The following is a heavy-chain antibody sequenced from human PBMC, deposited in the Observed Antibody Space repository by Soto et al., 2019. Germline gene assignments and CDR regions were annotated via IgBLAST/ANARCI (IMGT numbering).Heavy chain of an antibody. Sequence: GASVKVSCKASGYTFTSYAMHWVRQAPGQRLEWMGWINAGNGNTKYSQKFQGRVTITRDTSASTAYMELSSLRSEDTAVYYCARDSPYYYGSGSYFDDLANWFDPWGQGTLVTVSS. V-gene: IGHV1-3*01. D-gene: IGHD3-10*01. J-gene: IGHJ5*02. CDR1: GYTFTSYA. CDR3: ARDSPYYYGSGSYFDDLANWFDP. CDR2: INAGNGNT.